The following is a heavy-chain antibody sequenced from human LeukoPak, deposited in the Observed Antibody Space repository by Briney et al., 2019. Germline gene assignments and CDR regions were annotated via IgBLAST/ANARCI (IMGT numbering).Heavy chain of an antibody. D-gene: IGHD3-3*01. Sequence: PGGSLRLSCVVSGFPFSSYAMSWVHQAPGKGLEWVAVISYDGSNKYYADSVKGRFTISRDNSKNTLYLQMNSLRAEDTAVYYCASVQNDFWSGYYNGWFDPWGQGTLVTVSS. CDR3: ASVQNDFWSGYYNGWFDP. V-gene: IGHV3-30-3*01. CDR2: ISYDGSNK. CDR1: GFPFSSYA. J-gene: IGHJ5*02.